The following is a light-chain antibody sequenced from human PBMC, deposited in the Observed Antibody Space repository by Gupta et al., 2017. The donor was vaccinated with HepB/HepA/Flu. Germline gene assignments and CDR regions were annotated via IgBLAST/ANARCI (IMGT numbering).Light chain of an antibody. CDR3: AAWDDSLSGLV. J-gene: IGLJ2*01. CDR1: SSNIGSNY. CDR2: RNN. V-gene: IGLV1-47*01. Sequence: QSVLTQPPSASGTPGQRVTISCSGSSSNIGSNYVYWYQQIPGTAPKLRIYRNNQRPSGVPDRFSGSKSGTSASLAISGLRSEDEADYYCAAWDDSLSGLVFGGGTKLTVL.